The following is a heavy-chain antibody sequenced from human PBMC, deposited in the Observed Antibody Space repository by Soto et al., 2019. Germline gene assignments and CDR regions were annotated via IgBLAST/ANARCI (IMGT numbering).Heavy chain of an antibody. CDR2: ISYDGSNK. CDR3: ARAEAGLLWFGVIVASKAYYSAMDV. D-gene: IGHD3-10*01. J-gene: IGHJ6*02. V-gene: IGHV3-30-3*01. Sequence: QVQLVESGGGVVQPGRSLRLSCAASGFTFSSYAMHWFRQAPGKGLEWVAVISYDGSNKYYADSVKGRFTISRDNSKNWLYLQMNNLRAEDTALYYCARAEAGLLWFGVIVASKAYYSAMDVWGQGTTVTVSS. CDR1: GFTFSSYA.